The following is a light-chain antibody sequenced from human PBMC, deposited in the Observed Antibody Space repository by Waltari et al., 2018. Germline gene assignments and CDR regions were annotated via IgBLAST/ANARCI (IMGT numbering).Light chain of an antibody. CDR1: SSDVGGYHS. CDR3: CSYAGSYTLV. J-gene: IGLJ1*01. V-gene: IGLV2-11*01. Sequence: QSALTQPRSVSGSTGQSGTISCTGTSSDVGGYHSVSWYQQHPGKAPKLMIYDVSKRPSGVPDRFSGSKSGNTASLTISGLQAEDEADYYCCSYAGSYTLVFGTGTKVTVL. CDR2: DVS.